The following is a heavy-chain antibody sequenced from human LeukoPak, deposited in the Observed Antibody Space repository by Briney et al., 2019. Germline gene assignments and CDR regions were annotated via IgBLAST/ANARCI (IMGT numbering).Heavy chain of an antibody. CDR1: GSSFSAYG. Sequence: PGGSLRLSCAASGSSFSAYGVHWVRQAPGKGLEWVAVIWYDGSSKDYADSVKGRFTFSRDNSKNTLYLQMNSLRDEDTAVYYCAKGPGSYSSSFFDYWGQGTLVTVSS. V-gene: IGHV3-33*06. CDR3: AKGPGSYSSSFFDY. J-gene: IGHJ4*02. D-gene: IGHD1-26*01. CDR2: IWYDGSSK.